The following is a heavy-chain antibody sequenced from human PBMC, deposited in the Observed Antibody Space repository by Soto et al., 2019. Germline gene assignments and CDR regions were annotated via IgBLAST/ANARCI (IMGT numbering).Heavy chain of an antibody. V-gene: IGHV5-51*01. J-gene: IGHJ6*02. CDR2: IYPGDSDT. CDR3: ARSLSTAAAGLYYYYYGMDV. CDR1: GYSFTSYW. D-gene: IGHD6-13*01. Sequence: GESLKISCKGSGYSFTSYWIGWVRQMPGKGLEWMGIIYPGDSDTRYSPSFQGQVTISADKSISTAYLQWSSLKASDTAMYYCARSLSTAAAGLYYYYYGMDVWGQGTTVTVSS.